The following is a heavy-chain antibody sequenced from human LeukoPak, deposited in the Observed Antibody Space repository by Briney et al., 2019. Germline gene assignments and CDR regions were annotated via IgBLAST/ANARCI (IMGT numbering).Heavy chain of an antibody. J-gene: IGHJ5*02. V-gene: IGHV1-18*04. CDR2: VSVYNHNT. CDR3: ARSYYDILTGYPKNNWFDT. Sequence: ASVKVSCKASGYTFTRYGVSWVRQAPGQGLEWVGWVSVYNHNTNSAHKLQGRVTMTTDTSTSTAYMELSSLRSEDTAVYYCARSYYDILTGYPKNNWFDTWGQGTRVTVSS. CDR1: GYTFTRYG. D-gene: IGHD3-9*01.